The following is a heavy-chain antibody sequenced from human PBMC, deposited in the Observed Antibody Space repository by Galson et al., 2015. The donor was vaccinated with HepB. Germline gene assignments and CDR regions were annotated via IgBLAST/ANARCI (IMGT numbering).Heavy chain of an antibody. Sequence: SLRLSCAASGFTFSSYAMHWVRQAPGKGLEWVAVISYDGSNKYYADSVKGRFTISRDNSKNTLYLQMNSLRAEDTAVYYCARDPYRLWYFDLWGRGTLVTVSS. CDR3: ARDPYRLWYFDL. CDR1: GFTFSSYA. CDR2: ISYDGSNK. D-gene: IGHD3-22*01. V-gene: IGHV3-30-3*01. J-gene: IGHJ2*01.